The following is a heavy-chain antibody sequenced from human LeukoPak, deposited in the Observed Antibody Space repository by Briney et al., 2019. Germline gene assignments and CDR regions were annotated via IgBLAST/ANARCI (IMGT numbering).Heavy chain of an antibody. CDR1: SGSISSGAYY. J-gene: IGHJ4*02. V-gene: IGHV4-39*07. Sequence: SETLSLTCTVSSGSISSGAYYWGWIRQPPGKGLEWIGTIHYSGETYYNPSLKSRVTISVDTSKNQFSLKLSSVTAADTAVYYCAEAGYGDYLRWGQGTLVTVSS. D-gene: IGHD4-17*01. CDR2: IHYSGET. CDR3: AEAGYGDYLR.